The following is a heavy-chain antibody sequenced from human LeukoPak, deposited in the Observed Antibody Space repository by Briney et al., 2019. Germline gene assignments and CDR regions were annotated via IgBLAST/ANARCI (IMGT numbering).Heavy chain of an antibody. CDR3: ASMWLRLSY. Sequence: GGSLRLSCAASGFTFSDYYMNWIRQAPGKGLEWVSYISNSGSSIYYADSVKGRFTISRDNAKNSLYLQMNSLRAEDTAVYYCASMWLRLSYWGQGTLVTVSS. CDR1: GFTFSDYY. D-gene: IGHD5-12*01. J-gene: IGHJ4*02. V-gene: IGHV3-11*01. CDR2: ISNSGSSI.